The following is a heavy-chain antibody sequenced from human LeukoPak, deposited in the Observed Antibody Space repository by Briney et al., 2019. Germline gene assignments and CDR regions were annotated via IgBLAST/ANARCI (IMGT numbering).Heavy chain of an antibody. CDR1: GYTFTSYD. V-gene: IGHV1-8*01. CDR3: ARGRAAAGPYYFDY. CDR2: MNPNSGNT. D-gene: IGHD6-13*01. Sequence: GASVKVSCKASGYTFTSYDINWVRQATGQGLEWMGWMNPNSGNTGYAQKFQGRVTMTRNTSISTAYMELSSLRSEDTAVYYCARGRAAAGPYYFDYWGQGTLVTASS. J-gene: IGHJ4*02.